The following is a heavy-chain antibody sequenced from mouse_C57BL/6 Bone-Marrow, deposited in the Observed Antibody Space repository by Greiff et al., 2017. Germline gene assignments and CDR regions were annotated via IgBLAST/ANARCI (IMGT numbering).Heavy chain of an antibody. CDR2: IYPGGGYT. V-gene: IGHV1-63*01. D-gene: IGHD3-1*01. CDR3: ASGPYYFDY. CDR1: GYTFTNYW. J-gene: IGHJ2*01. Sequence: VQLQESGAELVRPGTSVKMSCKASGYTFTNYWIGWAKQRPGHGLEWIGDIYPGGGYTNYNEKFKGKATLTADKSSSTAYMQVSSLTSEDSAIYYCASGPYYFDYWGQGTTLTVSS.